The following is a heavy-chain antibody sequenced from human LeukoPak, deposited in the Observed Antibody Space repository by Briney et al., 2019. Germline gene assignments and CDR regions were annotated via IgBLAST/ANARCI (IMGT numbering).Heavy chain of an antibody. CDR2: IYSGGSI. J-gene: IGHJ4*02. V-gene: IGHV3-66*01. D-gene: IGHD4-17*01. CDR3: ARGVTKHFFAH. CDR1: GFTFSSYA. Sequence: GGSLRLSCAASGFTFSSYAMSWVRQAPGKGLEWVSIIYSGGSIHYADSVLGRFTISRDDSKNTLFLQMNSLTADDTALYFCARGVTKHFFAHWGQGTLVTVSS.